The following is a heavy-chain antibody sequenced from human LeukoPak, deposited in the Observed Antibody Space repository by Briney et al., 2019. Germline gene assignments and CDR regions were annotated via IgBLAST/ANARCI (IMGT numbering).Heavy chain of an antibody. CDR1: GGSISSSSYY. Sequence: SETLSLTCTVSGGSISSSSYYWGWIRQPPGKGLEWIGSIYYSGSTYYNPSLKSRVTISVDTSKNQISLKLSSVTAADTAVYYCASYYYDSSGPSWGFDYWGQGTLVTVSS. D-gene: IGHD3-22*01. CDR2: IYYSGST. J-gene: IGHJ4*02. CDR3: ASYYYDSSGPSWGFDY. V-gene: IGHV4-39*07.